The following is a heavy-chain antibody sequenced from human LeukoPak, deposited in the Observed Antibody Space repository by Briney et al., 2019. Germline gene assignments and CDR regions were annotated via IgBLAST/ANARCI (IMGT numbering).Heavy chain of an antibody. D-gene: IGHD5-24*01. CDR1: GYSFTSYW. J-gene: IGHJ4*02. V-gene: IGHV5-51*01. CDR3: ARGEGGYNYAF. CDR2: KNPADSDT. Sequence: PGESLKISCKASGYSFTSYWIAWVRQMPGKGLEWMGIKNPADSDTRYSLSIQGQVTISADRSISTAYLQWSSLKASDTAMYYCARGEGGYNYAFWGQGTLVSVSS.